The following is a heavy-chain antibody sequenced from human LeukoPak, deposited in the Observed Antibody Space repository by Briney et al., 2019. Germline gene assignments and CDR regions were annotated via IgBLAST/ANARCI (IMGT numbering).Heavy chain of an antibody. CDR2: ISYDGSNK. CDR3: ASLEGAAAGTGPHLGY. J-gene: IGHJ4*02. CDR1: GFTFSSYG. Sequence: GRSLRLSCAASGFTFSSYGMHWVRQAPGKGLEWVAVISYDGSNKYYADSVKGRFTISRDNSKNTLYLQMNSLRAEDTAVYYCASLEGAAAGTGPHLGYWGQGTLVTVSS. V-gene: IGHV3-30*03. D-gene: IGHD6-13*01.